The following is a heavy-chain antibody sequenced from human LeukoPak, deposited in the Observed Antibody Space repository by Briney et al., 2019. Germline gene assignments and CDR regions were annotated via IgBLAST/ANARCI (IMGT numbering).Heavy chain of an antibody. J-gene: IGHJ6*03. CDR3: ASPDPSSGYTYYMDV. CDR1: GGSISSSSYY. Sequence: SETLPLTCTVSGGSISSSSYYWGWIRQPPGKGLEWIGSIYYSGSTYYNPSLKSRVTISVDTSKNQFSLKLSSVTAADTAVYYCASPDPSSGYTYYMDVWGKGTTVTVSS. CDR2: IYYSGST. D-gene: IGHD3-22*01. V-gene: IGHV4-39*01.